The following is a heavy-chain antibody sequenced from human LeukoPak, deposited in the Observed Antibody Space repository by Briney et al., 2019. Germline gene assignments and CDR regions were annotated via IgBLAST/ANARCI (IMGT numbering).Heavy chain of an antibody. Sequence: PSETLSLTCTVSGGSISSGGYYWSWIRQHPGKGLEWIGYTYYSGSTYYNPSLKSRVTISVDTSKNQFSLKLSSVTAADTAVYYCARDGSGSFLDHAFDIWGQGTMVTVSS. CDR3: ARDGSGSFLDHAFDI. V-gene: IGHV4-31*03. J-gene: IGHJ3*02. D-gene: IGHD1-26*01. CDR2: TYYSGST. CDR1: GGSISSGGYY.